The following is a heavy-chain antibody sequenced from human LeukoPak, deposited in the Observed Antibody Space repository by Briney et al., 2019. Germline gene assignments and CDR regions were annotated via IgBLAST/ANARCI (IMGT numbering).Heavy chain of an antibody. Sequence: GASVKVSCKASGYTFTSYGISWVRQAPGQGLEWMGWISAYNGNTNYAQKLQGRVTMTTDTSTNTAYMELRSLRSDDTAVYYCAREWGAFGWFVDRQDAFDIWGQGTMVTVSS. D-gene: IGHD3-10*01. CDR2: ISAYNGNT. V-gene: IGHV1-18*01. J-gene: IGHJ3*02. CDR3: AREWGAFGWFVDRQDAFDI. CDR1: GYTFTSYG.